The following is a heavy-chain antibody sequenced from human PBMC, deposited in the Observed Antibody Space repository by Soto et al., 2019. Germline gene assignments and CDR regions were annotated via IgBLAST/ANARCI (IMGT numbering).Heavy chain of an antibody. CDR1: GGTFSSYA. Sequence: QVQLVQSGAEVKKPGSSVKVSCKASGGTFSSYAISWVRQAPGQGLEWMGGIIPIFGTANYAQKFQGRVTITADKSTSTAYMELSSLRSEDTAVYYCARVGGPRGYCSGGSCYSNYYFDYWGQGTLVTVSS. V-gene: IGHV1-69*06. D-gene: IGHD2-15*01. CDR3: ARVGGPRGYCSGGSCYSNYYFDY. J-gene: IGHJ4*02. CDR2: IIPIFGTA.